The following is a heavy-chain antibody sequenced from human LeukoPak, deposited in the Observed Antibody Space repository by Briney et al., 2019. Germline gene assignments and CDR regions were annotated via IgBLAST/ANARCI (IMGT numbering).Heavy chain of an antibody. J-gene: IGHJ4*02. D-gene: IGHD5-24*01. CDR3: ARGLMATINYFDY. CDR1: GGSISSYY. V-gene: IGHV4-59*01. Sequence: PSETLSLTCTVSGGSISSYYWSWIRQPPGKGLEWIGYIYYSGSTNYNPSLKSRVTISVDTSKNQFPLKLSSVTAADTAVYYCARGLMATINYFDYWGQGTLVTVSS. CDR2: IYYSGST.